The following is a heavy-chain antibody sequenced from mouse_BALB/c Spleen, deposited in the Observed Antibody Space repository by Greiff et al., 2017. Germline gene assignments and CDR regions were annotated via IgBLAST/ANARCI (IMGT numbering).Heavy chain of an antibody. CDR1: GFDFSRYW. V-gene: IGHV4-1*02. CDR2: INPDSSTI. CDR3: ARPRTGPFAY. Sequence: EVKVEESGGGLVQPGGSLKLSCAASGFDFSRYWMSWVRQAPGKGLEWIGEINPDSSTINYTPSLKDKFIISRDNAKNTLYLQMSKVRSEDTALYYCARPRTGPFAYWGQGTLVTVSA. J-gene: IGHJ3*01. D-gene: IGHD4-1*01.